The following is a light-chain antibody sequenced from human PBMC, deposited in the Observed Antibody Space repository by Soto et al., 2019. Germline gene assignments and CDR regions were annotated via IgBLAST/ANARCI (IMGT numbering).Light chain of an antibody. CDR3: CSYTSTSTVV. CDR2: EVS. V-gene: IGLV2-14*01. CDR1: SSDVGGYNY. J-gene: IGLJ2*01. Sequence: QSVLTQPASVSGFPGQSITISCTGSSSDVGGYNYVSWYQQHPGKAPKVMIYEVSNRPSGGSDRFSGSKSGNTASLTISGLQAEDEADYYCCSYTSTSTVVFGGGTKVTVL.